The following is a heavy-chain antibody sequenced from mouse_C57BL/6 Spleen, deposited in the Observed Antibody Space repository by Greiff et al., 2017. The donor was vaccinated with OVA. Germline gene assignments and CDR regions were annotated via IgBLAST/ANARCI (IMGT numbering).Heavy chain of an antibody. CDR3: ARGGSNYVRGLYFDY. V-gene: IGHV1-61*01. D-gene: IGHD2-5*01. J-gene: IGHJ2*01. CDR1: GYTFTSYW. CDR2: IYPSDSET. Sequence: QVQLQQPGAELVRPGSSVKLSCKASGYTFTSYWMDWVKQRPGQGLEWIGNIYPSDSETHYNQKFKDKATLTVDKSSSTAYMQLSSLTSEDSAVYYCARGGSNYVRGLYFDYWGQGTTLTVSS.